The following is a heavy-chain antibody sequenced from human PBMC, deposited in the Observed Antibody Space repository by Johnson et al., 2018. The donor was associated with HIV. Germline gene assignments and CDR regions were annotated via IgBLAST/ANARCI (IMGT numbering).Heavy chain of an antibody. CDR2: IYSDGST. V-gene: IGHV3-66*02. Sequence: VQLVESGGGLVQPGGSLRLSCAASGFTVSRNYMNWVRQAPGKGLAWVSVIYSDGSTYYADSVKGRFTISRDSSKNTLYLQMNSLRAEDTAMYYCARSPGEADAFDIWGQGTMVTVSS. D-gene: IGHD3-10*01. CDR1: GFTVSRNY. J-gene: IGHJ3*02. CDR3: ARSPGEADAFDI.